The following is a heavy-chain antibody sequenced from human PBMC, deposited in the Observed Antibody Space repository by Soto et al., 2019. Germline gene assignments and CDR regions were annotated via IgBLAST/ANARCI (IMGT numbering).Heavy chain of an antibody. V-gene: IGHV1-69*01. D-gene: IGHD3-10*01. CDR1: GGTFSSYA. J-gene: IGHJ5*02. CDR3: ARDIRITMVRGVIAYNWFDP. Sequence: QVQLVQSGAEVKKPGSSVKVSCKASGGTFSSYAISWVRQAPGQGLEWMGGIIPTFGTAHYAQKFQGRVTITADESTSTAYMELSSLRSEDTAVYYCARDIRITMVRGVIAYNWFDPWGQGTLVTVSS. CDR2: IIPTFGTA.